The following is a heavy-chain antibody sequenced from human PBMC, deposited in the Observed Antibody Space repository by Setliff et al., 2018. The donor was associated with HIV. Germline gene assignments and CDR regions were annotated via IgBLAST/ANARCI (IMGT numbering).Heavy chain of an antibody. J-gene: IGHJ4*02. Sequence: SETLSLTCTVSGGSISSGFYYWNWIRQHPREGLEWIGYIYYNGNTYYNPSLRSRMIISVDTSKNHFSLKLNSATAADTAVYYCARFSPNPPDDYSTTYIDYWGQGTLVTVSS. D-gene: IGHD2-8*01. CDR1: GGSISSGFYY. V-gene: IGHV4-31*03. CDR2: IYYNGNT. CDR3: ARFSPNPPDDYSTTYIDY.